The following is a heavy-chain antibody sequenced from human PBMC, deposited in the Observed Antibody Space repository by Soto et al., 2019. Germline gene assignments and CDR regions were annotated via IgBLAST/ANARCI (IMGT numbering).Heavy chain of an antibody. D-gene: IGHD3-22*01. V-gene: IGHV3-72*01. Sequence: EVQLVESGGGLVQPGGSLRLSCAGSGFTLSDHYIDWVRQPPGKGLEWVGRSRDNPQGYSTAYAASVKGRFTTSRDESKQSAYLQMNSLKTEDTAVYYCVRATYFSDSSGYTRCLDYWGQGTLVTVSS. CDR2: SRDNPQGYST. J-gene: IGHJ4*02. CDR3: VRATYFSDSSGYTRCLDY. CDR1: GFTLSDHY.